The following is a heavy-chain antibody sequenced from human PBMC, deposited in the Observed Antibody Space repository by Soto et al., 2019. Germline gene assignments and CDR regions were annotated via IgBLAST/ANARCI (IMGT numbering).Heavy chain of an antibody. D-gene: IGHD1-26*01. Sequence: GGSLRLSGIASGFSLSTYSMTWVRQGPGQGLEGLSYISKSSTTINYAASVKGRFTISRDNAKNSLYLEMSSLRDEDSAVYYCARGPTSYYHFGLDIWGQGTTVTVSS. CDR2: ISKSSTTI. J-gene: IGHJ6*02. V-gene: IGHV3-48*02. CDR3: ARGPTSYYHFGLDI. CDR1: GFSLSTYS.